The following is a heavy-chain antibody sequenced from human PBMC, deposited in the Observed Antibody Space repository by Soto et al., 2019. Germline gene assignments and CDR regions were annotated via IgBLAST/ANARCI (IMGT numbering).Heavy chain of an antibody. J-gene: IGHJ4*02. CDR1: GFTFSTYA. CDR2: ISGSGDTT. Sequence: GGSLRLSCAASGFTFSTYAMSWVRQAPGKGLEWVSAISGSGDTTYYADSVKGRFTISRDNSKNTLYLQMNSLRAEDTAVYYCASVLIWFGELSQSFDYWGQGTLVTVSS. V-gene: IGHV3-23*01. CDR3: ASVLIWFGELSQSFDY. D-gene: IGHD3-10*01.